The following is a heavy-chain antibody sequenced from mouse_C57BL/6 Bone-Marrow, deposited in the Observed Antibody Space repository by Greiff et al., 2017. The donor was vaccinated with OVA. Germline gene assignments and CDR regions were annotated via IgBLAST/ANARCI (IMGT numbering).Heavy chain of an antibody. V-gene: IGHV1-52*01. Sequence: QVQLQQPGAELVRPGSSVKLSCKASGYTFTSYWMHWVKQRPIQGLEWIGNIDPSDSETHYNQKFKDKATLTVDKSSSTAYMQLSSLTSEDSAVYYCAGSSYSYYAMDYWGQGTSVTVSS. CDR2: IDPSDSET. J-gene: IGHJ4*01. CDR3: AGSSYSYYAMDY. CDR1: GYTFTSYW. D-gene: IGHD1-1*01.